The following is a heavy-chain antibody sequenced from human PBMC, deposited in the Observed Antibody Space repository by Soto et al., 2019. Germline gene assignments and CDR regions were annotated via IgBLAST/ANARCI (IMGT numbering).Heavy chain of an antibody. V-gene: IGHV4-59*01. CDR3: ASDKTTAYDSSGSFDY. D-gene: IGHD3-22*01. J-gene: IGHJ4*02. CDR2: IYYSGST. Sequence: SETLALACPCSGGAISSYYWRFIRHPPGKGLWWIGYIYYSGSTNYNPSLKSRVPISVDTSKNQFSLKLSSVPAADTAVYYCASDKTTAYDSSGSFDYWGQGTLVTVSS. CDR1: GGAISSYY.